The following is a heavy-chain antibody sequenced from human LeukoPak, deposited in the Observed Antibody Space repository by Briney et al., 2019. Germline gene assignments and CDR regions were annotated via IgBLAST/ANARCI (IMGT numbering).Heavy chain of an antibody. CDR1: GFTFRSYA. Sequence: GGSLRLSCAASGFTFRSYAMSWVRQAPGKGLEWVSAISGSGGSTYYADSVKGRFTISRDNSKNTLDLQMNNLRAEDTAVYYCAELFHEYLGYHYGVDVWGQGTTVTVSS. V-gene: IGHV3-23*01. J-gene: IGHJ6*02. CDR3: AELFHEYLGYHYGVDV. CDR2: ISGSGGST. D-gene: IGHD2/OR15-2a*01.